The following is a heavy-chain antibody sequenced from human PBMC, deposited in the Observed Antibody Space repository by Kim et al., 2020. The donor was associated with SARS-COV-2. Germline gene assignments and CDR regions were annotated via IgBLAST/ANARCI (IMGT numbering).Heavy chain of an antibody. D-gene: IGHD1-26*01. Sequence: ASVKVSCKASGYTFTSFYIHWVRQAPGQGLEWMGLINPSTGTTSYAQIFQGRVTMTRDTSTSTVYMELSSLRSQDTAVYFCARSDGTYYPPDYWGQGTLVTVSS. CDR3: ARSDGTYYPPDY. CDR1: GYTFTSFY. J-gene: IGHJ4*02. CDR2: INPSTGTT. V-gene: IGHV1-46*01.